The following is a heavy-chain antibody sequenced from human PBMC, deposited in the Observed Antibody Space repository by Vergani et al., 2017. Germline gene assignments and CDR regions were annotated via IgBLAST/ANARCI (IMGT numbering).Heavy chain of an antibody. J-gene: IGHJ6*01. D-gene: IGHD2-15*01. CDR3: ARHGGGYYGMDV. CDR1: GYSYW. Sequence: EVQLVPSGAEVKKPGASLRISCKGSGYSYWISWVRQMPGKGLEWMGRIDPSDSYTNYSPSFQGHVTISADKSISTAYLQWSSLKASDTAMYYCARHGGGYYGMDVWGQGTTVTVSS. CDR2: IDPSDSYT. V-gene: IGHV5-10-1*03.